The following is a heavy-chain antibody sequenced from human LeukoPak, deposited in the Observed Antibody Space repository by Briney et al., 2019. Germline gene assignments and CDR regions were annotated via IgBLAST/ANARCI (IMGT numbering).Heavy chain of an antibody. CDR1: GFTFSSYW. CDR3: ARSGYDFWSGYPLSYYYYMDV. Sequence: GGSLRLSCAASGFTFSSYWMSWVRQAPGKGLEWVANIKQDGSEKYYVDSVKGRFTISRDNAKNSMYLQMNSLRAEDTAVYYCARSGYDFWSGYPLSYYYYMDVWGKGTTVTVSS. D-gene: IGHD3-3*01. V-gene: IGHV3-7*01. CDR2: IKQDGSEK. J-gene: IGHJ6*03.